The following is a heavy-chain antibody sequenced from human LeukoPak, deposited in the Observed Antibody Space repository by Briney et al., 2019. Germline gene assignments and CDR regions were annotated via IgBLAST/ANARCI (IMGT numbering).Heavy chain of an antibody. CDR2: ISYDGSNK. V-gene: IGHV3-30*04. J-gene: IGHJ5*02. CDR1: GFTFSSYA. Sequence: GGSLGLSCAASGFTFSSYAMHWVRQAPGQGLEGVAVISYDGSNKYYADSVKGRFTISRDNSKNTLYLQMNSLRAEDTAVYYCARDYCSGGSCYSENWFDPWGQGTLVTVSS. D-gene: IGHD2-15*01. CDR3: ARDYCSGGSCYSENWFDP.